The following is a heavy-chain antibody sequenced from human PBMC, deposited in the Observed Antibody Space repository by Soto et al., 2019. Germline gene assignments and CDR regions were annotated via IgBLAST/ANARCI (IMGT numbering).Heavy chain of an antibody. Sequence: GASVKVSCKASGGTFSSYAISWVRPAPGQGLEWMGGIIPIFGTANYAQKFQGRVTVTADQSISTAYLQWSSLKASDTAMYYCAGGSSGPYYYGMDVWGQGTTVTVSS. CDR2: IIPIFGTA. CDR3: AGGSSGPYYYGMDV. V-gene: IGHV1-69*13. CDR1: GGTFSSYA. D-gene: IGHD3-22*01. J-gene: IGHJ6*02.